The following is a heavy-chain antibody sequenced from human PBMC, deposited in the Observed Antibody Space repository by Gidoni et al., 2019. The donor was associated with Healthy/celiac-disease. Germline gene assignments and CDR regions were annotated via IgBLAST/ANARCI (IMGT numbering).Heavy chain of an antibody. Sequence: QVQLVQSGAEVKKPGASVTVSCTASGYTFTGYYMHWVRQAPGQGPGWMGWINPNSGGTNYAQKFQGRVTMTRDTSISTAYMELSRLRSDDTAVYYCAREKRGYYDSSGYYPFDYWGQGTLVTVSS. D-gene: IGHD3-22*01. CDR3: AREKRGYYDSSGYYPFDY. CDR1: GYTFTGYY. J-gene: IGHJ4*02. CDR2: INPNSGGT. V-gene: IGHV1-2*02.